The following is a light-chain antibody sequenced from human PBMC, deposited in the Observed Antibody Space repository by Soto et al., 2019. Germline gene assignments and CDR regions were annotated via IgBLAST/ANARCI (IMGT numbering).Light chain of an antibody. J-gene: IGKJ5*01. CDR3: QQRSSAIT. Sequence: EIVLTQSPATLSLSPWERATLSCRASQSVSSHLAWFQQRPGQAPRLLIYDASNVATGIPARFSGRGSGTDFTLTISSLEPEDFAVYYCQQRSSAITFGQGTRLEIK. CDR1: QSVSSH. CDR2: DAS. V-gene: IGKV3-11*01.